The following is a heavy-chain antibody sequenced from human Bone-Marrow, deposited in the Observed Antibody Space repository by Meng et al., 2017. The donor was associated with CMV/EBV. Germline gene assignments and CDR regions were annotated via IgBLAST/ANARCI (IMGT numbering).Heavy chain of an antibody. CDR3: ARNPRYCTNGVCHTLVDY. J-gene: IGHJ4*02. V-gene: IGHV4-31*02. Sequence: SGVYYWSWIRQHPGKRLEWLGYIYYSGSTYYNPSLKSRVTISVDTSKNQFSLKLSSVTAADTAVYYCARNPRYCTNGVCHTLVDYWGQGTLVTVSS. D-gene: IGHD2-8*01. CDR1: SGVYY. CDR2: IYYSGST.